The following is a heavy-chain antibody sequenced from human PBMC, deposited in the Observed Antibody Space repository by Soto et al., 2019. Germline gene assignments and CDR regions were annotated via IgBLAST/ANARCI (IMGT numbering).Heavy chain of an antibody. CDR1: GYNFNQYY. CDR2: INLRGGTT. J-gene: IGHJ4*02. Sequence: QVQLMQSGAEVRKPGASVRLSCETSGYNFNQYYIHWVRQAPGQGLEWMGIINLRGGTTEYAHKFRGRVTVTGHTSTKTAYMELRSLRSEDTAMYFCARGPEDSDVPRWDYWGQGTLVTVSS. CDR3: ARGPEDSDVPRWDY. D-gene: IGHD1-26*01. V-gene: IGHV1-46*02.